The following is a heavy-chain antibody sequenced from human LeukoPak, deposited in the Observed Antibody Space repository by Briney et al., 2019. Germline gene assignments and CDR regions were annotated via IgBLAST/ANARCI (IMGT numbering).Heavy chain of an antibody. V-gene: IGHV3-7*03. J-gene: IGHJ6*03. CDR1: GFTFSSYW. D-gene: IGHD2-21*01. CDR2: IKQDGSEK. CDR3: AKDCGGDCYSAPYYYYYYMDV. Sequence: GGSLRLSCAASGFTFSSYWMSWVRQAPGKGLEWVANIKQDGSEKYYVDSVKGRFTISRDNAKNSLYLQMNSLRAEDTAVYYCAKDCGGDCYSAPYYYYYYMDVWGKGTTVTVSS.